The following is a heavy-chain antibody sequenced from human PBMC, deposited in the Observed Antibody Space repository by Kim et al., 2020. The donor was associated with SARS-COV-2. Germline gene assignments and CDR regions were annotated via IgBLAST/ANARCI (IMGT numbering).Heavy chain of an antibody. V-gene: IGHV3-23*01. Sequence: NTYYADSGKGRFTISRDNSKNTLYLQLSSLSPEDTAVYYCARIPARRIFDYWGQGTRVTVSS. CDR2: NT. D-gene: IGHD2-15*01. CDR3: ARIPARRIFDY. J-gene: IGHJ4*02.